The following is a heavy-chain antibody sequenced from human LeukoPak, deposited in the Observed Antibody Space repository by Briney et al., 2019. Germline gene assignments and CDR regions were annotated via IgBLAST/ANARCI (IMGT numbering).Heavy chain of an antibody. V-gene: IGHV1-69*04. CDR1: GGTFSSYA. Sequence: SVKVSCKASGGTFSSYAISWVRQAPGQGLEWMGRIIPILGIANYAQKFQGRVTITADKSTSTAYMELSSLRSEDTAVYYCARDEYCSGGSCRDKNWFDPWGQGTLVTASS. J-gene: IGHJ5*02. D-gene: IGHD2-15*01. CDR3: ARDEYCSGGSCRDKNWFDP. CDR2: IIPILGIA.